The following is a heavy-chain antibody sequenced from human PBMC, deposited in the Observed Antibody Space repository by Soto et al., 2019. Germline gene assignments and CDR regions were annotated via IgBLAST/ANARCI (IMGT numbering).Heavy chain of an antibody. V-gene: IGHV1-18*04. Sequence: ASVKVSCKASGYTFTSYGISWVRQAPGQGLEWMGWISAYNGNTNYAQKLQGRVTMTTDTSASTAYMELRSLRSDDTAVYDCARDVVVVPAAQGDYYYYYGMDVWGQGTTVTVSS. CDR3: ARDVVVVPAAQGDYYYYYGMDV. CDR1: GYTFTSYG. D-gene: IGHD2-2*01. CDR2: ISAYNGNT. J-gene: IGHJ6*02.